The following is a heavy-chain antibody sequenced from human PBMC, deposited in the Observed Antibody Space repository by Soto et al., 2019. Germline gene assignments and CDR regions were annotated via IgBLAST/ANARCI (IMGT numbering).Heavy chain of an antibody. CDR2: IQSGGPT. D-gene: IGHD2-15*01. CDR3: ARDDVLCAGGRCYGVPLDG. V-gene: IGHV3-66*01. J-gene: IGHJ6*04. CDR1: GFTVSSKY. Sequence: EVQLVESGGGLVQPGGSLRLSCAASGFTVSSKYMSWVRQTPGKGLEWVSLIQSGGPTYYADSVKGRFTISRDTSENTVHLQMDSLRAEDTVVYYCARDDVLCAGGRCYGVPLDGWGKGTTVPVSS.